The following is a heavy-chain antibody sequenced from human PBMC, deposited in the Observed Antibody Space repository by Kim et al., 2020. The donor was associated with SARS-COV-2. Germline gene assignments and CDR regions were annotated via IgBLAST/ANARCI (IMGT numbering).Heavy chain of an antibody. V-gene: IGHV1-2*02. CDR2: INANSGGT. D-gene: IGHD1-26*01. CDR3: ATNSGSYRKFDY. J-gene: IGHJ4*02. Sequence: ASVKVSCKASGYTFIDYYIHWVRQAPGQGPEWMGWINANSGGTYYRQKFQGRVAMTRETSISTGYMELSSLRSDDMAIYYCATNSGSYRKFDYWGLGTL. CDR1: GYTFIDYY.